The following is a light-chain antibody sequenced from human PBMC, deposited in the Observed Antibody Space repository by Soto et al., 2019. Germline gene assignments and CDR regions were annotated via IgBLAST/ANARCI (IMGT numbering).Light chain of an antibody. V-gene: IGKV1-5*01. J-gene: IGKJ2*01. CDR3: QQYNSYLYT. CDR2: DAY. Sequence: DIQMTQSPSTLSASVGDRVTITCRASQSISSWLAWYQQKPGKAPKLRIYDAYSMESGVPSRFSGSGSGTEFTLTIISLQPDDFATYSFQQYNSYLYTFGQGTKLEIK. CDR1: QSISSW.